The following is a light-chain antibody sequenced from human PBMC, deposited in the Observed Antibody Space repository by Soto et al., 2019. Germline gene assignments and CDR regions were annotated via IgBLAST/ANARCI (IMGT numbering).Light chain of an antibody. CDR3: LQDYNYPWT. CDR1: QGIRDA. V-gene: IGKV1-6*01. J-gene: IGKJ1*01. CDR2: AAS. Sequence: IQLTQTASFLSASVGYRVTITCRASQGIRDALAWYQQKPGKAPKFLIYAASSLQSGVPSRFSGSGSGTDFTLTISSLQPEDFATYYCLQDYNYPWTFGQGTKVDIK.